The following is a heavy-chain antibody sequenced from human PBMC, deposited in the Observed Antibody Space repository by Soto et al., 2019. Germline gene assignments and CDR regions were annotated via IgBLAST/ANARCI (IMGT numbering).Heavy chain of an antibody. J-gene: IGHJ4*02. CDR1: VFTFSSYS. V-gene: IGHV3-23*01. CDR2: ISGSGGST. D-gene: IGHD5-18*01. Sequence: GGSLRRSCAASVFTFSSYSISLVRQAPGKGLEWVSAISGSGGSTYYADSVKGRFTISRDNSKNTLYLQMNSLRAEDTAVYYCATSHSSLKSLRRTYYFDYWGQGTLVTVSS. CDR3: ATSHSSLKSLRRTYYFDY.